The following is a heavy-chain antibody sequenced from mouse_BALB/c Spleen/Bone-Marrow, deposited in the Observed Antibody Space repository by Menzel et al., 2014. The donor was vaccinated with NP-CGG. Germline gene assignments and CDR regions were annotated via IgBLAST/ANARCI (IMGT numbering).Heavy chain of an antibody. V-gene: IGHV1-80*01. J-gene: IGHJ2*01. CDR1: GYAFSIYW. CDR3: ARGGISIDY. CDR2: IYPGDDDT. Sequence: QVQLKHSGAELVRPGSSVKISCKASGYAFSIYWMNWVKQRPGQGLEWIGRIYPGDDDTDYNGKFKGKATLTADRSSSTAYMQLNSLTSEDSAVYFCARGGISIDYWGQGTTLTVSS.